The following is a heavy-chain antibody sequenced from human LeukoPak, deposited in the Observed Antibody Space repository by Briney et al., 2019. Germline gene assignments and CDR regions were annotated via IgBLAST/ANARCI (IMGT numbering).Heavy chain of an antibody. CDR2: ISGSGGST. V-gene: IGHV3-21*01. CDR1: GGSFSGYY. J-gene: IGHJ6*03. CDR3: ARDPYSGSYGAYYYYYMDV. Sequence: PSETLSLTCAVYGGSFSGYYWSWVRQAPGKGLEWVSAISGSGGSTYYADSVKGRFTISRDNAKNSLYLQMNSLRAEDSAVYYCARDPYSGSYGAYYYYYMDVWGKGTTVTISS. D-gene: IGHD1-26*01.